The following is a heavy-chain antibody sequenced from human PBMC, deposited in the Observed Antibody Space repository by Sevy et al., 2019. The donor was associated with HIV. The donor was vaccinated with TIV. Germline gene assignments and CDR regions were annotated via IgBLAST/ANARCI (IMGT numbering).Heavy chain of an antibody. V-gene: IGHV1-18*01. J-gene: IGHJ4*02. D-gene: IGHD3-10*01. CDR2: ISAYGDT. CDR3: ARDSGLRGISGDFDY. CDR1: GYTFTTRG. Sequence: ASVKVSCTASGYTFTTRGLTWVRQAPGQGLEWMGRISAYGDTDYAQQVQGRITMTTDTSTKTAYMELRNLRSDDTAVYYCARDSGLRGISGDFDYWGQGTLVTVSS.